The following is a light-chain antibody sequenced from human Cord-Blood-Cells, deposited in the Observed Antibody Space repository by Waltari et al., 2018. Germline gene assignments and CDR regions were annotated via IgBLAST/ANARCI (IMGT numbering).Light chain of an antibody. V-gene: IGLV2-14*01. CDR3: SSYTSSCYV. CDR1: SSDVGGYNY. CDR2: DVS. Sequence: QSALTQPASVSGSPGQSITISCIGTSSDVGGYNYVSWYQQHPGKAPKLMIYDVSNRPSGVSNRFSGSKSGNTASLTISGLQAEDEADYYCSSYTSSCYVFGTGTKVTVL. J-gene: IGLJ1*01.